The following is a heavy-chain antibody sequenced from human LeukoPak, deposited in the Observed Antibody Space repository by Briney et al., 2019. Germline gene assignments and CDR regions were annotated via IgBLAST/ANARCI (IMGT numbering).Heavy chain of an antibody. Sequence: PGGSLRLSRAASVFTVSTYYMTWVRQAAGKGLECVSVIYSGGSTYYADSVKGRFTVSRDNAKNTLYLQMNSLRAEDTAMYYCARGVRYCTSTTCFLPLDYWGQGTLVTVSS. D-gene: IGHD2-2*01. J-gene: IGHJ4*02. CDR3: ARGVRYCTSTTCFLPLDY. CDR2: IYSGGST. V-gene: IGHV3-53*01. CDR1: VFTVSTYY.